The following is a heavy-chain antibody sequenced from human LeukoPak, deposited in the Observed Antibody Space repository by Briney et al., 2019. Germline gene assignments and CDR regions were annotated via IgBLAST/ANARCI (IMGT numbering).Heavy chain of an antibody. CDR1: GYTFTSYY. J-gene: IGHJ4*02. Sequence: ASVTVSCTASGYTFTSYYIHWVRQAPGQGLEWMGIINPDGGSTSYAQKFQGRVIMTRDTSTSTVYLDLSSLRSEDTAVYYCARDLRGFGSIDYWGQGTLVTVSS. CDR2: INPDGGST. CDR3: ARDLRGFGSIDY. D-gene: IGHD3-10*01. V-gene: IGHV1-46*01.